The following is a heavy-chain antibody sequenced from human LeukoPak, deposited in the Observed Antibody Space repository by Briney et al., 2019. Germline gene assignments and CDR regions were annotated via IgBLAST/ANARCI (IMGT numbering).Heavy chain of an antibody. CDR1: GFTFSSYG. Sequence: PGGSLRLSCAASGFTFSSYGMHWVRQAPGKGLEWVAVISYDGGSKYYADSVKGRFTISRDKSKNTLYLQMNSLRAEDTAVYYCAKSTVNYFDYWGQGTLVTVSS. CDR3: AKSTVNYFDY. CDR2: ISYDGGSK. V-gene: IGHV3-30*18. D-gene: IGHD4-11*01. J-gene: IGHJ4*02.